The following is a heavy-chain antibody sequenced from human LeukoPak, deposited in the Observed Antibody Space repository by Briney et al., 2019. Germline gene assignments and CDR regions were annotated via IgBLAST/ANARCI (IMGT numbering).Heavy chain of an antibody. CDR3: ARDFLGVADY. V-gene: IGHV3-48*03. D-gene: IGHD2-21*01. CDR2: ISSSDSTI. Sequence: GGSLRLSCAASGFTFTNYEMNWVRQAPGKGLEWVSYISSSDSTIYYADSVKGRFTISRDNAKNSLYLRMNSLRVEDTAVYYCARDFLGVADYWGQGTLVTVSS. J-gene: IGHJ4*02. CDR1: GFTFTNYE.